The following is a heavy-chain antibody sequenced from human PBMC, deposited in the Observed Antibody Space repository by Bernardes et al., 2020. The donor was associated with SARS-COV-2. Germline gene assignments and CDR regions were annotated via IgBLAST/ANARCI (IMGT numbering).Heavy chain of an antibody. D-gene: IGHD1-26*01. J-gene: IGHJ4*02. Sequence: GGSLRLSCAASGFTVSSNYMSWVRQAPGKGLEWVSVIYSGGSTYYADSVKGRFTISRDNSKNTLYLQMNSLRAEDTAVYYCAKEGAVGATTGINYWGQGTLVTVSS. V-gene: IGHV3-53*01. CDR1: GFTVSSNY. CDR2: IYSGGST. CDR3: AKEGAVGATTGINY.